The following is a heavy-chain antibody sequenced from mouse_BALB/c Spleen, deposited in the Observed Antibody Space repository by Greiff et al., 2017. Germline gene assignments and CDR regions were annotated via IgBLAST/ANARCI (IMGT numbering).Heavy chain of an antibody. Sequence: EVKLMESGGGLVKPGGSLKLSCAASGFTFSSYAMSWVRQTPEKRLEWVATISSGGSYTYYPDSVKGRFTISRDNAKNTLYLQMSSLRSEDTAMYYCARQDYYGSNWYFDVWGAGTTVTVSA. CDR3: ARQDYYGSNWYFDV. D-gene: IGHD1-1*01. CDR2: ISSGGSYT. V-gene: IGHV5-9-3*01. J-gene: IGHJ1*01. CDR1: GFTFSSYA.